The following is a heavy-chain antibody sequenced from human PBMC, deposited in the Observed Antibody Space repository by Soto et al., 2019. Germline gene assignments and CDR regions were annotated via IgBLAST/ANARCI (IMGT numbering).Heavy chain of an antibody. CDR2: ISSSSSYI. Sequence: GGSLRLSCAASGFTFSSYSMNWVRQAPGKGLEWVSSISSSSSYIYYADSVKGRFTISRDNAKNSLYLQMNSLRAEDTAVYYCARVQSNYGDYYYMDVWGKGTTVTVSS. CDR1: GFTFSSYS. J-gene: IGHJ6*03. D-gene: IGHD4-4*01. CDR3: ARVQSNYGDYYYMDV. V-gene: IGHV3-21*01.